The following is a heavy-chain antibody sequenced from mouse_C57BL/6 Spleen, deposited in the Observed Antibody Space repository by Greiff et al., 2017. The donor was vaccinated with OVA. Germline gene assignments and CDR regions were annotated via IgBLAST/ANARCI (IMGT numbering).Heavy chain of an antibody. CDR3: ARDQDYGSSYGGYFDV. V-gene: IGHV5-4*01. CDR1: GFTFSSYA. J-gene: IGHJ1*03. CDR2: ISDGGSYT. Sequence: DVQLVEPGGGLVKPGGSLKLSCAASGFTFSSYAMSWVRQTPEKRLEWVATISDGGSYTYYPDNVKGRFTISRDNAKNNLYLQMSHLKSEDTAMYYCARDQDYGSSYGGYFDVWGTGTTVTVSS. D-gene: IGHD1-1*01.